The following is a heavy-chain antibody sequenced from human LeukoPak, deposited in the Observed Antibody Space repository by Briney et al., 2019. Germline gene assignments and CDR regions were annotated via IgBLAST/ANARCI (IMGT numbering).Heavy chain of an antibody. CDR1: GFTFSSYW. V-gene: IGHV3-7*01. D-gene: IGHD6-19*01. CDR2: IKQDGSEK. J-gene: IGHJ6*02. CDR3: ARESGKGSGWLNYYYYGMDV. Sequence: GGSLRLSCAASGFTFSSYWMSWVRQAPGKGLEWVANIKQDGSEKYYVDSVKGRFTISRDNAKNSLYLQMNSLRAEDTAVEYCARESGKGSGWLNYYYYGMDVWGQGTTVTVSS.